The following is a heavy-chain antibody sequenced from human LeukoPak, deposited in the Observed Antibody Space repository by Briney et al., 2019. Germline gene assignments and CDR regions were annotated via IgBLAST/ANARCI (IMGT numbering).Heavy chain of an antibody. Sequence: GGSLRLSCAASGFTFSTFAMSWVRQAPGKGLEWVSSISGNGGSTSYADSARGRFTISRDNSKNTLYLQMNSLRAEDTAVYYCAKEGFDYWGQGTLATVSS. CDR3: AKEGFDY. J-gene: IGHJ4*02. CDR1: GFTFSTFA. CDR2: ISGNGGST. V-gene: IGHV3-23*01.